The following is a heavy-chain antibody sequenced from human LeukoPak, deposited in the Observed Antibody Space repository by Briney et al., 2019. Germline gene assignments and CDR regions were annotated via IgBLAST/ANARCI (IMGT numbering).Heavy chain of an antibody. CDR2: INHSGST. Sequence: SETLTLTCAVYGGSFSGYYWSWIRQPPGKGLEWIEEINHSGSTNYNPSLKSRVTISVDTSKNQFSLKLCSVTAADTAVYYCALGYCSSTSCSDYYYGMDVWGQGTTVTVSS. CDR1: GGSFSGYY. J-gene: IGHJ6*02. CDR3: ALGYCSSTSCSDYYYGMDV. D-gene: IGHD2-2*03. V-gene: IGHV4-34*01.